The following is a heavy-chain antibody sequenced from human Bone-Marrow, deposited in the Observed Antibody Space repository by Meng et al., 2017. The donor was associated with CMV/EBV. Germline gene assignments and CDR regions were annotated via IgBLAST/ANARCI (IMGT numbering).Heavy chain of an antibody. J-gene: IGHJ4*02. CDR2: IYYSGST. D-gene: IGHD5-18*01. CDR1: GGSISSSSDY. V-gene: IGHV4-39*07. CDR3: ATLSGYSYVDY. Sequence: LQLQESGPGLVKPSETLSLTFTVSGGSISSSSDYWGWIRQPPGKGLEWIGSIYYSGSTYYNPSLKSRVTISVDTSKNQFSLKLSSVTAADTAVYYCATLSGYSYVDYWGQGTLVTVSS.